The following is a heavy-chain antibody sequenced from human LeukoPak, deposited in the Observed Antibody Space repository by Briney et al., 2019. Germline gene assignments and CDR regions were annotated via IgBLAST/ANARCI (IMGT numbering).Heavy chain of an antibody. CDR2: IYHSGST. J-gene: IGHJ4*02. CDR3: ARGGQQFDY. V-gene: IGHV4-38-2*01. Sequence: PSETLSLTCAVSGYSISSGYYWGWIRQPPGKGLEWIGSIYHSGSTYYNPSLKSRVTISVDTSKNQFSLKLSSVTAADTAVYYCARGGQQFDYGGQGTLVTVSA. CDR1: GYSISSGYY. D-gene: IGHD1/OR15-1a*01.